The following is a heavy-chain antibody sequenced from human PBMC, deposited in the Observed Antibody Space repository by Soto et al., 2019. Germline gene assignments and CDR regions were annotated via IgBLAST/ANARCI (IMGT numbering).Heavy chain of an antibody. Sequence: SGPTLVNPTQTLTLTCTFSGFSLSTSGVGVGWIRQPPGKALEWLALIYWNDDKRYSPSLKSRLTITKDTSKNQVVLTMTNMDPVDTATYYCAQRTGAGIAAGHFDYWGQGTLVTVSS. CDR3: AQRTGAGIAAGHFDY. V-gene: IGHV2-5*01. J-gene: IGHJ4*02. CDR2: IYWNDDK. D-gene: IGHD6-13*01. CDR1: GFSLSTSGVG.